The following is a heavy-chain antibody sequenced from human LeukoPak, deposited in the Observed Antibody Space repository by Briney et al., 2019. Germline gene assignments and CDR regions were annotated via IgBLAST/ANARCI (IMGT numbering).Heavy chain of an antibody. J-gene: IGHJ6*02. CDR3: AKDYYGSGKPYYYGMDV. Sequence: GGSLRLSCAASGFTFSSYAMSWVRQAPGKGLEWVSAISGSGGSTYYADSVKGRFTISRDNSKNTLYLQMNSLRAEDTAVYYCAKDYYGSGKPYYYGMDVWGQGTTVTVSS. CDR2: ISGSGGST. V-gene: IGHV3-23*01. D-gene: IGHD3-10*01. CDR1: GFTFSSYA.